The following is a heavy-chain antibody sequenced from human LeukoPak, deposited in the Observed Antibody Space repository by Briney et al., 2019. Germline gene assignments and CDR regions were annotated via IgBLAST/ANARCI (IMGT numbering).Heavy chain of an antibody. CDR1: GFTFNNYA. Sequence: TGGSLRLSCAASGFTFNNYALSWVRQAPGKGLEWVSGILQSAGSTYYADSVKGRFTISRDNSKNTLYLQMNSLRVEDTAIYYCAKDAIHGDGYWEFGSWGQGTLVTVSS. D-gene: IGHD5-24*01. V-gene: IGHV3-23*01. CDR3: AKDAIHGDGYWEFGS. J-gene: IGHJ4*02. CDR2: ILQSAGST.